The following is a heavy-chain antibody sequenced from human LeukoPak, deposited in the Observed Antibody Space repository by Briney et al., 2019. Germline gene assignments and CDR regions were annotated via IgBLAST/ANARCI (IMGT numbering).Heavy chain of an antibody. V-gene: IGHV1-18*01. CDR3: ARRRSEEFDFDC. D-gene: IGHD6-19*01. J-gene: IGHJ4*02. CDR2: ISGYNGNT. Sequence: GASVKVSCKASGYIFSTYGISWVRQAPGQGLEGMGCISGYNGNTNYAQKLQGRVTMTTDTSTSTAYMELRSLRSDDTAVYYCARRRSEEFDFDCWGQGTLVTVSS. CDR1: GYIFSTYG.